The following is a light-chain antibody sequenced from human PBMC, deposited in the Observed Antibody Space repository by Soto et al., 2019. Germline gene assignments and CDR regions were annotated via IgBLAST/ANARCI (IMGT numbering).Light chain of an antibody. CDR1: SSDVGSYNL. V-gene: IGLV2-23*01. CDR3: CSYAGSSMV. Sequence: QSALTPPASVSGSPGQSITISCTGTSSDVGSYNLVSWYQQHPGKAPKLMIYEDSKRPSGVSNRFSGSKSGNTASLTISGLQAEDEGDYYCCSYAGSSMVFGGGTKLTVL. J-gene: IGLJ3*02. CDR2: EDS.